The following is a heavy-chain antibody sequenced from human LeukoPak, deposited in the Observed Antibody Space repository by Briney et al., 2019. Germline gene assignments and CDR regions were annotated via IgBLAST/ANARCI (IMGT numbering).Heavy chain of an antibody. CDR3: AKDILEGQSIAVAGTAFDY. D-gene: IGHD6-19*01. J-gene: IGHJ4*02. CDR2: ISGSGGST. CDR1: GFTFSSYA. Sequence: GGSLRLSCAASGFTFSSYAMSWVRQAPGKGLEWVSAISGSGGSTYYADSVKGRFTISRDNSKNTLYLQMNSLRAEDTAVYYCAKDILEGQSIAVAGTAFDYWGQGTLVTVSS. V-gene: IGHV3-23*01.